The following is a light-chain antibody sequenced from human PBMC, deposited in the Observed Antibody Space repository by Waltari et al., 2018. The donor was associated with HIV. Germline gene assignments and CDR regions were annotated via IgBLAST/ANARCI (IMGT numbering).Light chain of an antibody. Sequence: DLAMTQSPDSLAVSLGERATINCKSSQSLLHSSNNKNHLAWYQQKPGQPPKLLVYWASTRASGVPDRFSGSGSGTDFTLTIRSLQAEDVAVYFCQQYHAFPLTFGGGTKVEIK. J-gene: IGKJ4*01. CDR1: QSLLHSSNNKNH. CDR2: WAS. V-gene: IGKV4-1*01. CDR3: QQYHAFPLT.